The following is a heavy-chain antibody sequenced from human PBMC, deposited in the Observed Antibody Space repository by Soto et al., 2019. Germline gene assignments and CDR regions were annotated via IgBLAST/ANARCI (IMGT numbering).Heavy chain of an antibody. CDR3: ARDGPWYSRGPNWFDP. CDR1: GFTFSSYW. CDR2: IKQDGSEK. D-gene: IGHD6-19*01. J-gene: IGHJ5*02. Sequence: GGSLRLSCAASGFTFSSYWMSWVRQAQGKGLEWVANIKQDGSEKYYVDSVKGRFTVSRDNAKNSLYLQMNSLRAEDTAVYYCARDGPWYSRGPNWFDPWGQGTLVTVSS. V-gene: IGHV3-7*01.